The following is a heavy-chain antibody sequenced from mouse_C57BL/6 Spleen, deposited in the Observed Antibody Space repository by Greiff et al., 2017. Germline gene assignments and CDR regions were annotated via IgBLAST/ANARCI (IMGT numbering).Heavy chain of an antibody. J-gene: IGHJ3*01. Sequence: VQLQQSGAELARPGASVKLSCKASGYTFTSYGISWVKQRTGQGLEWIGEIYPRSGNTYYNEKFKGKATLTADKSSSTAYMELRRLTSEDSAVYFCAKYGNQAWFAYWGQGTLVTVSA. CDR1: GYTFTSYG. D-gene: IGHD2-1*01. V-gene: IGHV1-81*01. CDR2: IYPRSGNT. CDR3: AKYGNQAWFAY.